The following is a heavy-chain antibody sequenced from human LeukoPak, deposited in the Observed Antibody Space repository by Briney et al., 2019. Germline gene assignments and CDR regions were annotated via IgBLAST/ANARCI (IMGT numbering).Heavy chain of an antibody. CDR3: ARDSNLGVIIPSYYYGMDV. CDR2: ISAYNGNT. V-gene: IGHV1-18*01. Sequence: GASVKVSCKASGYTFTSYGISWVRQAPGQGLEWMGWISAYNGNTNYAQKLQGRVTMTTDTYTSTAYMELRSLRSDDTAVYYCARDSNLGVIIPSYYYGMDVWGQGTTVTVSS. D-gene: IGHD3-10*01. CDR1: GYTFTSYG. J-gene: IGHJ6*02.